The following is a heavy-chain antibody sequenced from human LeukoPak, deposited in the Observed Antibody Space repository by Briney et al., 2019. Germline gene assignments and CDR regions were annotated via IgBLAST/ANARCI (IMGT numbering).Heavy chain of an antibody. CDR3: AREGFGDSSSWYRAFDI. CDR1: GGTFSSYA. V-gene: IGHV1-69*13. CDR2: IIPIFGTA. D-gene: IGHD6-13*01. Sequence: SVKVSCKASGGTFSSYAISWVRQAPGQGLEWMGGIIPIFGTANYAQKFQGRVTITADESTSTAYMELSSLRSEDTAVYYCAREGFGDSSSWYRAFDIWGQGTMVTVSS. J-gene: IGHJ3*02.